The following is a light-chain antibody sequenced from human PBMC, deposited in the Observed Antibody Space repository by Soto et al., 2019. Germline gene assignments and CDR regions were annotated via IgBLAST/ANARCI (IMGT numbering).Light chain of an antibody. Sequence: QPVLTQPPSASGTPGQRVTISCSGSSSNIGSNTVNWYQQLPGTAPKLLIYSNNQRPSGVPDRFSGSKSGTSASLAISGLQSEDEADYYCAAWDDSLTGNYVFGTGTKLTVL. CDR1: SSNIGSNT. CDR2: SNN. J-gene: IGLJ1*01. V-gene: IGLV1-44*01. CDR3: AAWDDSLTGNYV.